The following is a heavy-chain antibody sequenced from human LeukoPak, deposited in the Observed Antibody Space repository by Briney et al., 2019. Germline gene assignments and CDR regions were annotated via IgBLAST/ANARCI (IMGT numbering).Heavy chain of an antibody. J-gene: IGHJ5*02. Sequence: PSETLSLTCTVSGGSISSYYWSWIRQPPGKGLEWIGYIYYSGSTNYNPSLKSRVTISVDTSKNQFSLKLSSVTAADTAVYYCARDEDNGSYYSSSWFDPWGQGTLVTVSS. V-gene: IGHV4-59*01. CDR2: IYYSGST. CDR3: ARDEDNGSYYSSSWFDP. CDR1: GGSISSYY. D-gene: IGHD1-26*01.